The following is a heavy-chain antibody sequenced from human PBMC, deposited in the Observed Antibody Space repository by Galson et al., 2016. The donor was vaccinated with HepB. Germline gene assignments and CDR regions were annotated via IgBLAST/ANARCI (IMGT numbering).Heavy chain of an antibody. CDR3: AKNFGDYVGDTFDM. CDR2: IKRDGSEK. CDR1: GFTLTIYW. Sequence: SLRLSCAASGFTLTIYWMGWVRQAPGKGLEWVANIKRDGSEKYYVDSVKGRFTISGDNAKNSLYLQMNSLRAEDTAVYYCAKNFGDYVGDTFDMWGQGTMVTVSS. J-gene: IGHJ3*02. V-gene: IGHV3-7*01. D-gene: IGHD4-17*01.